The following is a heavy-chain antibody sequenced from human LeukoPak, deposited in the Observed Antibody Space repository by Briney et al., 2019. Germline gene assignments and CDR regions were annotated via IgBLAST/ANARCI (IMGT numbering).Heavy chain of an antibody. V-gene: IGHV3-7*01. Sequence: QSGGSLRLSCAASGFTFKYYWMAWVRQAPGKGLEWVAHMKEDGTEEYYVDSVKGRFTIFRDDAKSSLFLQMNSLTAKGTALYYCVRGGWELDYWGQGTLVTVSS. CDR3: VRGGWELDY. D-gene: IGHD1-26*01. CDR2: MKEDGTEE. J-gene: IGHJ4*02. CDR1: GFTFKYYW.